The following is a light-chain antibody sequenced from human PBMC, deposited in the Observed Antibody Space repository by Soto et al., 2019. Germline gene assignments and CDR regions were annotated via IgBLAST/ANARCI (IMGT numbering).Light chain of an antibody. V-gene: IGKV3-20*01. Sequence: EIVLTQSPGTLSLSPGERATLSCWASQSVSSNDLAWYQQKPGQAPRLLIYGASRRVTGVPDRFSGSGSGTDFTLTVSRLEPEDFAVYYCQHYGNSPPTFGQGTNLGIK. CDR1: QSVSSND. J-gene: IGKJ2*01. CDR2: GAS. CDR3: QHYGNSPPT.